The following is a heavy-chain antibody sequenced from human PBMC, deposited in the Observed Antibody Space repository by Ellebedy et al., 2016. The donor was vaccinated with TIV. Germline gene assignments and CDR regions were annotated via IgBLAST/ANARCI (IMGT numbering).Heavy chain of an antibody. V-gene: IGHV3-9*01. CDR3: ARDNSNYPGY. CDR1: GFTFDDYA. J-gene: IGHJ4*02. D-gene: IGHD4-11*01. CDR2: ISWNSGSI. Sequence: GGSLRLXXAASGFTFDDYAMHWVRQAPGKGLEWVSGISWNSGSIGYADSVKGRFTISRDNAKNSLYLQMNSLRAEDTAVYYCARDNSNYPGYWGQGTLVTVSS.